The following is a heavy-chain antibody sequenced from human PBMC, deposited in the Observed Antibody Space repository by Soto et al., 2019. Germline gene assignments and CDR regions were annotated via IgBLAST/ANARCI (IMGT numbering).Heavy chain of an antibody. D-gene: IGHD4-17*01. J-gene: IGHJ6*02. CDR2: INPSGGST. V-gene: IGHV1-46*03. CDR3: ALGDYYGMDV. CDR1: GYTFTSYY. Sequence: GPSVKVSCKASGYTFTSYYMHWVRQAPGQGLEWMGIINPSGGSTNYAQKFQGRVSMTRDTSTSTVYMELSSLRSEDTAVYYCALGDYYGMDVWGQGTTVTVSS.